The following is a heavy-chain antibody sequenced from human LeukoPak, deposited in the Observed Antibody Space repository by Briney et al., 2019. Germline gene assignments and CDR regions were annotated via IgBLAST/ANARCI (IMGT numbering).Heavy chain of an antibody. CDR1: GFTFNSYN. CDR3: ARDLAGGY. J-gene: IGHJ4*02. CDR2: ITSTSSYT. V-gene: IGHV3-21*01. D-gene: IGHD6-25*01. Sequence: PGGSLRLSCAASGFTFNSYNMNWVRQAPGKGLEWVSSITSTSSYTFYADSVKGRFTIPRDNAKNSLYLQMNSLRAEDTAVYYCARDLAGGYWGQGTLVTVSS.